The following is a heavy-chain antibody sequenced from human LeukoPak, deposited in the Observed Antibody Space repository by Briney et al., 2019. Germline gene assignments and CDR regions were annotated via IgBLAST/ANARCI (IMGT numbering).Heavy chain of an antibody. CDR3: ATTAGRTGGDS. Sequence: GGSLRLSCAASGFIFSTTWMAWVCQAPGKGPEWVAYINHDGTETNYLDSVKGRFTVSRDNVRNSLYLQMNSLRADDTAVYYCATTAGRTGGDSWGQGALVTVSS. V-gene: IGHV3-7*03. CDR2: INHDGTET. J-gene: IGHJ4*02. CDR1: GFIFSTTW. D-gene: IGHD1-14*01.